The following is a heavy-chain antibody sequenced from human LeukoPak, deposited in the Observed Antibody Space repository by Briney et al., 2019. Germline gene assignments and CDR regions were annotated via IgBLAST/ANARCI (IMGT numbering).Heavy chain of an antibody. CDR1: GGSFSGYY. J-gene: IGHJ2*01. D-gene: IGHD3-22*01. CDR3: ARGFPDSSGYYDPYWYFDL. CDR2: IYHSGST. Sequence: SETLSLTCAVYGGSFSGYYWSWIRQPPGKGLEWIGEIYHSGSTNYNPSLKSRVTISVDKSKNQFSLKLSSVTAADTAVYYCARGFPDSSGYYDPYWYFDLWGRGTLVTVSS. V-gene: IGHV4-34*01.